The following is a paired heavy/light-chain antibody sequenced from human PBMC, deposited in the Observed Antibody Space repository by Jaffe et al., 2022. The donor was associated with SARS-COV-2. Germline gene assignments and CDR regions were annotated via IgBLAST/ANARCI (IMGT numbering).Light chain of an antibody. CDR2: LGS. CDR1: QSLLHRNGDHY. CDR3: MQSLETPLT. V-gene: IGKV2-28*01. Sequence: DIVMTQSPRSLSVTPGEPASISCRASQSLLHRNGDHYFDWYVQKPGQSPQLLFYLGSNRASGVPDRFSGSGSGTYFTLQIRRVEAEDVGVYYCMQSLETPLTFGQGTRLEIK. J-gene: IGKJ5*01.
Heavy chain of an antibody. CDR2: VSNSGST. CDR3: ARGNGWGGSSDWFDP. J-gene: IGHJ5*02. CDR1: GDSITNTKW. V-gene: IGHV4-4*02. D-gene: IGHD3-10*01. Sequence: VQLQESGPGLVKPLGTLSLTCGVSGDSITNTKWWSWVRLSPGKGLEWIGEVSNSGSTNYNSPLKSRVSISLDRSMNQFSLRLTSVTAADTAVYYCARGNGWGGSSDWFDPWGQGTRITVSS.